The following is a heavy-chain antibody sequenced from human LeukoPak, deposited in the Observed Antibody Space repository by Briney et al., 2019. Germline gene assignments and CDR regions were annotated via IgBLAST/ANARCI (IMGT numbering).Heavy chain of an antibody. V-gene: IGHV1-69*05. D-gene: IGHD2-15*01. Sequence: AASVKVSCKASGGTFNSYAISWVRQGPGHGLELVGSIIPIFGSATYGQRFQGKVAITTDECTSTAYMEMSSLTSEDTAVYYCATEYRCSNAGCYSYMDVWGIGTTVTVS. CDR1: GGTFNSYA. CDR2: IIPIFGSA. J-gene: IGHJ6*03. CDR3: ATEYRCSNAGCYSYMDV.